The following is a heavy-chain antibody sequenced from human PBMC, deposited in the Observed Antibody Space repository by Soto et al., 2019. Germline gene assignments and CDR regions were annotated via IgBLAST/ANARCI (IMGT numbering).Heavy chain of an antibody. Sequence: GGSLRLSCAASGFTFSSYAMHWVRQAPGKGLEWVAVISYDGSNKYYADSVKGRFTISRDNSKNTLYLQMNSLRAEDTAVYYCARDSARQRVGAAGFWGQGTLVTAPQ. CDR2: ISYDGSNK. V-gene: IGHV3-30-3*01. CDR3: ARDSARQRVGAAGF. D-gene: IGHD1-26*01. J-gene: IGHJ4*02. CDR1: GFTFSSYA.